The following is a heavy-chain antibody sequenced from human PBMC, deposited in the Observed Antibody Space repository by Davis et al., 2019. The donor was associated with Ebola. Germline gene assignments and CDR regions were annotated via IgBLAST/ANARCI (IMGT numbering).Heavy chain of an antibody. CDR1: GYSFTSYW. V-gene: IGHV5-51*01. J-gene: IGHJ4*02. D-gene: IGHD2-15*01. CDR3: ARRPLGYCSGGSCYSYYFDY. CDR2: IYPGDSDT. Sequence: PGGSLRLSCKGSGYSFTSYWIGWVRQLPGKGLEWMGIIYPGDSDTRYSPSFQGQVTISADKSISTAYLQWSSLKASDTAMYYCARRPLGYCSGGSCYSYYFDYWGQGTLVTVSS.